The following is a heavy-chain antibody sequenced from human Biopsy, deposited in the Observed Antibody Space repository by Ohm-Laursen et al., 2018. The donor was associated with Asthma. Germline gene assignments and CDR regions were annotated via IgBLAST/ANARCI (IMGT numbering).Heavy chain of an antibody. D-gene: IGHD6-19*01. CDR1: GFTFSNYA. V-gene: IGHV3-23*01. CDR3: AGGDSSGWSHYYFDY. Sequence: SLRLSCTASGFTFSNYAMSWVRQAPGKGLEWVSSITGSGGFTYYADSVKGRFTISRDKSENTLYLQMNSLRAEDTAVYYCAGGDSSGWSHYYFDYWGQGTLVTVSS. CDR2: ITGSGGFT. J-gene: IGHJ4*02.